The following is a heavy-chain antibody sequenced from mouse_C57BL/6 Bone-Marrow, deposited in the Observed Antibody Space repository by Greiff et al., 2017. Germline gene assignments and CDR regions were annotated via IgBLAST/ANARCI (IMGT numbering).Heavy chain of an antibody. J-gene: IGHJ3*01. CDR2: FYPGSGSI. Sequence: QVHVKQSGAELVKPGASVKLPCKASGYTFTEYTIHWVKQRSGQGLEWIGWFYPGSGSIKYNEKFKDKATLTADKSSSTVYMELSRLTSEDSAVYFCARHEMGYYGSSAWFAYWGQGTLVTVSA. CDR1: GYTFTEYT. V-gene: IGHV1-62-2*01. D-gene: IGHD1-1*01. CDR3: ARHEMGYYGSSAWFAY.